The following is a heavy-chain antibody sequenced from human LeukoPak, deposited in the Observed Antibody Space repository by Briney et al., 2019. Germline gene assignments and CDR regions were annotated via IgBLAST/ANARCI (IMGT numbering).Heavy chain of an antibody. Sequence: PGGSLRLSCAASGFTFSIHGMNWVRQAPGKGLEWVANIKQDGSEKYYVDSVKGRFTVSRDNTKNSLYLQMNSLRAEDTAVYYCANYFESLLWFGELLSPDYWGQGTLVTVSS. D-gene: IGHD3-10*01. CDR1: GFTFSIHG. CDR3: ANYFESLLWFGELLSPDY. CDR2: IKQDGSEK. V-gene: IGHV3-7*03. J-gene: IGHJ4*02.